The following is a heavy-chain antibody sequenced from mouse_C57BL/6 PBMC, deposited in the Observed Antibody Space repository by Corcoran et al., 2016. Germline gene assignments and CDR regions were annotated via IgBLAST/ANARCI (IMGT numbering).Heavy chain of an antibody. Sequence: QVTLKESGPGILQSSQTLSLTCSFSGFSLSTSGMGVSWIRQPSGKGLEWLAHIYWDDDKRYNPSLKSRLTISKDTSRNQVFLKITSVDTADTATYDCVRSGVLIYSGNGGYYYAMDYWAQGTSVTVSS. V-gene: IGHV8-12*01. CDR2: IYWDDDK. CDR1: GFSLSTSGMG. J-gene: IGHJ4*01. D-gene: IGHD2-1*01. CDR3: VRSGVLIYSGNGGYYYAMDY.